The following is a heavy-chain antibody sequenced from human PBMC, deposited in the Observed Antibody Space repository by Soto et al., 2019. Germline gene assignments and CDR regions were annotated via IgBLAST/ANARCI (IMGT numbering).Heavy chain of an antibody. CDR3: ARELRTLDRGVTYSMDV. D-gene: IGHD3-10*01. V-gene: IGHV3-48*03. Sequence: EVQLVEAGGGLVQPGGSLRLSCAVSGFTYGAYEMDWVRQAPGKGLEWVAYISSSGSIRFYAVSVQGRFTISRDNANNSLYLQMNSLRAEDTAVYYCARELRTLDRGVTYSMDVWGQGTTVTVTS. CDR1: GFTYGAYE. CDR2: ISSSGSIR. J-gene: IGHJ6*02.